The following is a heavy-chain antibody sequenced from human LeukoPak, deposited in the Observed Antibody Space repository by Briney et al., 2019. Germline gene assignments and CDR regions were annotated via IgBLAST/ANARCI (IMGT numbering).Heavy chain of an antibody. CDR2: IIPIFGTA. V-gene: IGHV1-69*01. CDR3: ARVPYSSSWFNFFDY. J-gene: IGHJ4*02. CDR1: GGTFSSYA. D-gene: IGHD6-13*01. Sequence: SVKVSCKASGGTFSSYAISWVRQAPGQGLEWMGGIIPIFGTANYAQKFQGRVTITADESTSTAYVELSSLRSEDTAVYYCARVPYSSSWFNFFDYWGQGTLVTVSS.